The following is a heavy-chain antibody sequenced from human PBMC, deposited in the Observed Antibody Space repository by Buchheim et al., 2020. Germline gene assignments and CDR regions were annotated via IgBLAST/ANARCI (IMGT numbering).Heavy chain of an antibody. CDR3: ARGYDILTGYGYYYYYGMDV. Sequence: QVQLQQWGAGLLKPSETLSLTCAVYSGSFSGYYWSWIRQPPGKGLEWIGEINHSGSTNYNPSLKSRVTISVDTSTNQFSLKLSSVTAADTAVYYCARGYDILTGYGYYYYYGMDVWGQGTT. CDR1: SGSFSGYY. J-gene: IGHJ6*02. CDR2: INHSGST. V-gene: IGHV4-34*01. D-gene: IGHD3-9*01.